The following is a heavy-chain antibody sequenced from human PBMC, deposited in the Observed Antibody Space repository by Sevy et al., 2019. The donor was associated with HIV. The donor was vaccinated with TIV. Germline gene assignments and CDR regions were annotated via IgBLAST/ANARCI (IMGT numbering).Heavy chain of an antibody. Sequence: SETLSLTCTVSGGSVSSGSHYWNWIRQPPGKGLEWIGFVYYSGSTNYNSSLESRVTISVDTSKNQFSLKLRSVTAADTAVYYCARGSQFDAFDIWGQGTVVTVSS. CDR2: VYYSGST. CDR3: ARGSQFDAFDI. V-gene: IGHV4-61*01. CDR1: GGSVSSGSHY. J-gene: IGHJ3*02.